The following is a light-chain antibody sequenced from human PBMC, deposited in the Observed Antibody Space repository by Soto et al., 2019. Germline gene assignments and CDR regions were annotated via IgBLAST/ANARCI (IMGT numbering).Light chain of an antibody. CDR1: SSNIGAGYD. CDR3: QSYDSSLSGYV. Sequence: QSVLTQPPSVSGAPGQRVTISCTGSSSNIGAGYDVHWYQQLPGTAPKLLIYGNSNRPSGVPDRFSGSKSGTSASLAITGLRAEDEADYYCQSYDSSLSGYVFGTETKVTVL. V-gene: IGLV1-40*01. J-gene: IGLJ1*01. CDR2: GNS.